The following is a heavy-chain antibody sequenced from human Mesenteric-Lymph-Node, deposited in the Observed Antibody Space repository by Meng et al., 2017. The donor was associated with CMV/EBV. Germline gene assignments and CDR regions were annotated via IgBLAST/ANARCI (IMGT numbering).Heavy chain of an antibody. V-gene: IGHV4-4*02. D-gene: IGHD6-6*01. CDR2: IYHSRNT. Sequence: SRGAVSGSIWWSVARQYAGKRLEWIGEIYHSRNTNYNPPLKNRITISVDKSKNQFSLKLTSVAAADTAMYYCASSRAYSSSSEIDYWGQGTLVTVSS. J-gene: IGHJ4*02. CDR1: RGAVSGSIW. CDR3: ASSRAYSSSSEIDY.